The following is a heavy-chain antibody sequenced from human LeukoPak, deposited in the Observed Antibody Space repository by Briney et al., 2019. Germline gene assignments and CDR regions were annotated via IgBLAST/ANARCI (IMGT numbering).Heavy chain of an antibody. CDR2: IFYSGGT. CDR1: GASLSTYY. CDR3: ARIGAAGTRYYFDY. Sequence: PSETLSLTCIVSGASLSTYYGTWIRQAPGKGLEWIGYIFYSGGTNYNSSLKSRVTLSIDTSKNQFSLELTSVTAADTAVCYCARIGAAGTRYYFDYWSQGTLVTVSS. D-gene: IGHD6-13*01. V-gene: IGHV4-59*01. J-gene: IGHJ4*02.